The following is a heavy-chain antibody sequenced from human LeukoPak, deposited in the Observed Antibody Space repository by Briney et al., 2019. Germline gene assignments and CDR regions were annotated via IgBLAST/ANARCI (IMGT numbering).Heavy chain of an antibody. V-gene: IGHV3-33*01. D-gene: IGHD1/OR15-1a*01. CDR1: GLTFRSYG. J-gene: IGHJ4*02. CDR2: IWYDGSNK. CDR3: ATWRGDWHSFDY. Sequence: PGGSLRLSCAASGLTFRSYGMHWVRQAPGKGLEWVALIWYDGSNKYYTDSVKGRFTISRDNSKNTLYLQMNSLRGDDTAVYYCATWRGDWHSFDYWGQGTPVTV.